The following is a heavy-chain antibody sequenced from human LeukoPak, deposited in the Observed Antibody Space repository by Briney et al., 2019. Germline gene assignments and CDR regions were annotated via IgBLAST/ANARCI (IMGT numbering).Heavy chain of an antibody. V-gene: IGHV3-53*01. Sequence: SGGSLRLSCAVSGLSVNNSYINWIRQAPGKGLEWVSVLYRGGQTYYADSVKGRFTISRDNSKNTLYLEMKSLRAEDTALYFCAQDGYCSSAHCYTGAIEMWGQGTMVTVSS. CDR2: LYRGGQT. CDR3: AQDGYCSSAHCYTGAIEM. CDR1: GLSVNNSY. J-gene: IGHJ3*02. D-gene: IGHD2-2*01.